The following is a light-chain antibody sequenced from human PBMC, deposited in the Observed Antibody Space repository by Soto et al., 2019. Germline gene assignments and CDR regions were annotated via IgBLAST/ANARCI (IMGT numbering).Light chain of an antibody. V-gene: IGLV2-14*01. CDR2: EVT. CDR3: NSFRVSHLYV. CDR1: SSDIGGYNA. J-gene: IGLJ1*01. Sequence: QSALTQPASVSWSPGQTITISFTGTSSDIGGYNAVSWYQHHPGKAPKLIIYEVTHRPSGVSDRFSASKSGNTASLTISGLQAEDEADYYCNSFRVSHLYVFGTGTKVTVL.